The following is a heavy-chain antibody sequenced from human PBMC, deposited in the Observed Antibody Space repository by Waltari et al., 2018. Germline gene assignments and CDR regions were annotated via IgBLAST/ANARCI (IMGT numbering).Heavy chain of an antibody. Sequence: EVQLVESGGGLVQPGGSLRLSCAASGFTFSSYAMSWVRQAPGKGLEWVSAIRGSGGSTYYADSVKGRFTIARDNAKNTLYLQMNSLRAEDTAVYYCAKARGASSWFDAFDIWGQGTMVTVSS. J-gene: IGHJ3*02. D-gene: IGHD6-13*01. CDR2: IRGSGGST. CDR3: AKARGASSWFDAFDI. V-gene: IGHV3-23*04. CDR1: GFTFSSYA.